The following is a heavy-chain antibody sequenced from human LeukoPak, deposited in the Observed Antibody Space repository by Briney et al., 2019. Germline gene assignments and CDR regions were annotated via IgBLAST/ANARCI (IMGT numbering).Heavy chain of an antibody. J-gene: IGHJ6*03. D-gene: IGHD1-26*01. V-gene: IGHV1-18*01. CDR1: GYTFTSYG. CDR2: ISAYNGNT. Sequence: GASVKVSCKASGYTFTSYGISWVRQAPGQGLEWMGWISAYNGNTNYAQKLQGRVTMTTDTSTSTAYMELRSLRSDDTAVYYCARDPSGSYGDYYYYMDVWGKGTTVTVSS. CDR3: ARDPSGSYGDYYYYMDV.